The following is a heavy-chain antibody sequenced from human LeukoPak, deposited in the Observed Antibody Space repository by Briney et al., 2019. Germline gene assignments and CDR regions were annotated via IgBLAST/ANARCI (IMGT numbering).Heavy chain of an antibody. CDR2: ISAYNGNT. D-gene: IGHD3-9*01. CDR1: GYTFTSYG. Sequence: ASVKVSCKASGYTFTSYGISWVRQAPGQGLEWMGWISAYNGNTNYAQKLQGRVTMTTDTSTSTAYMELRSLRSDDTAVYYCARDRRLRYFDRKFRYYGMDVWGQGTTVTVSS. V-gene: IGHV1-18*01. J-gene: IGHJ6*02. CDR3: ARDRRLRYFDRKFRYYGMDV.